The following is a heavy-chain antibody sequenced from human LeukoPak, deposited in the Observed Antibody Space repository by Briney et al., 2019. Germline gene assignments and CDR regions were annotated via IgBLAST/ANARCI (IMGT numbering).Heavy chain of an antibody. J-gene: IGHJ4*02. Sequence: HSETLSLTCAVSGYSLSSGYYWGWTRQPPGKGLEWIGSIYHSGSTYYNPSLKSRVTISVDTSKNQFSLKLSSVTAADTAVYYCASKAAAEVFWGQGTLVTVSS. CDR1: GYSLSSGYY. CDR3: ASKAAAEVF. D-gene: IGHD6-13*01. CDR2: IYHSGST. V-gene: IGHV4-38-2*01.